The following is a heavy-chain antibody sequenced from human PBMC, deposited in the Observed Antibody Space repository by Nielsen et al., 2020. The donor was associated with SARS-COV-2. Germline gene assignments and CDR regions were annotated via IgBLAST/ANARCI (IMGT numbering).Heavy chain of an antibody. J-gene: IGHJ4*02. D-gene: IGHD3-22*01. CDR3: LYYYDSSGYPGFFEY. Sequence: GASLKISCAASGLTFSRYSMNWVRQAPGKGLEWVSYITGNSNTIYYADSVKGRFTISRDNAKNSLYLQMNSLRAEDTAVYYCLYYYDSSGYPGFFEYWGQGTLVTVSS. CDR2: ITGNSNTI. CDR1: GLTFSRYS. V-gene: IGHV3-48*01.